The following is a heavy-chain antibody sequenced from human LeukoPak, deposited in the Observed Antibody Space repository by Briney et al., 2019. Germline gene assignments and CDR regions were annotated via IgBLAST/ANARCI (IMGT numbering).Heavy chain of an antibody. CDR1: GGSISSYY. CDR2: IYSSGST. D-gene: IGHD3-3*01. CDR3: ARVTVFGVVSSDYYYYYMDV. V-gene: IGHV4-4*07. Sequence: SETLSLTCTVSGGSISSYYWSWIRQPAGKGLEWIGPIYSSGSTNYNPSLKSRVTMSVDTSKNQFSLRLSSVTAADTAVYYCARVTVFGVVSSDYYYYYMDVWGKGTTVTVSS. J-gene: IGHJ6*03.